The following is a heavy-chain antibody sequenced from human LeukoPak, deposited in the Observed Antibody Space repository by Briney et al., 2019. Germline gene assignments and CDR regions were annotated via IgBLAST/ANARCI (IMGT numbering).Heavy chain of an antibody. CDR2: IKSKTDGGTT. CDR1: GFTFSNAW. CDR3: TTTAYSSGWVTWAH. J-gene: IGHJ4*02. Sequence: KPGGSLRLSCAASGFTFSNAWMSWVRQAPGKGLEWVGRIKSKTDGGTTDYAAPVKGRFTISRDDSKNMLYLQMNSLKTEDTAVYYCTTTAYSSGWVTWAHWGQGTLVTVSS. D-gene: IGHD6-19*01. V-gene: IGHV3-15*01.